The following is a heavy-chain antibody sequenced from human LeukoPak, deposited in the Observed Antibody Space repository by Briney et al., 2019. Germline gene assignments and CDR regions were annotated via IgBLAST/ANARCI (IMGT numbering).Heavy chain of an antibody. CDR1: GFTFSSYA. CDR3: AKRMATISGIPQYYFDY. V-gene: IGHV3-23*01. D-gene: IGHD5-24*01. J-gene: IGHJ4*02. Sequence: PGGSLRLSRAASGFTFSSYAMSWVRQAPGKGLEWVSGIGGSGSNTNYADSVKGRFTISRDNSKNTLYLQMKSLGAEDTAVYYCAKRMATISGIPQYYFDYWGQGTLVTVSS. CDR2: IGGSGSNT.